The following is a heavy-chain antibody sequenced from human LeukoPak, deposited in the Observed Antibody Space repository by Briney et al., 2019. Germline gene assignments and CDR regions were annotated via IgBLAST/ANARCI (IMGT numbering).Heavy chain of an antibody. Sequence: GASVKVSCKASGYTFTDYDINWVRQATGQGLEWMGWMNPNSGNTGYAQKFQGRVTMTRNTSITTAYMELSSLRSEDTAVYYCARAYYYGSGTYYPPDYWGQETLVTVSS. V-gene: IGHV1-8*01. CDR3: ARAYYYGSGTYYPPDY. CDR1: GYTFTDYD. CDR2: MNPNSGNT. D-gene: IGHD3-10*01. J-gene: IGHJ4*02.